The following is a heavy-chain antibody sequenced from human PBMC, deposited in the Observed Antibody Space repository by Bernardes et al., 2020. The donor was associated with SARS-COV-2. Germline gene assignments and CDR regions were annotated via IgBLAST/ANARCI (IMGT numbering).Heavy chain of an antibody. Sequence: GGSLRLSCAASGFTSRSYSMNWVRQAPGKGLEWVSYISSSSSAIYYAESVKGRFIISRDDAKNSLYLQMNSLRDDDTAVYYCARVVENNSAYYSTPLDSWGQGTLVTVSS. J-gene: IGHJ4*02. D-gene: IGHD3-22*01. CDR1: GFTSRSYS. CDR2: ISSSSSAI. V-gene: IGHV3-48*02. CDR3: ARVVENNSAYYSTPLDS.